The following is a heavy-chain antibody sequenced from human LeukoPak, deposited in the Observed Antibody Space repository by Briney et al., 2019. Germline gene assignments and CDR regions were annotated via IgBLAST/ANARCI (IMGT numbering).Heavy chain of an antibody. Sequence: GGSLRLSCAASGFTFDDYAMHWVRQAPGKGLEWVGFIRSKAYGGTTEYAASVKGRFTISRDDSKSIAYLQMNSLKTEDTAVYYCTREQEYSSGWLPSDDAFDIWGQGTMVTVSS. J-gene: IGHJ3*02. V-gene: IGHV3-49*04. CDR3: TREQEYSSGWLPSDDAFDI. D-gene: IGHD6-19*01. CDR2: IRSKAYGGTT. CDR1: GFTFDDYA.